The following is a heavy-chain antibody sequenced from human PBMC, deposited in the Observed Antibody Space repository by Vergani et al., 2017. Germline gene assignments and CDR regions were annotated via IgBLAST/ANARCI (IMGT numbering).Heavy chain of an antibody. J-gene: IGHJ3*02. D-gene: IGHD6-19*01. V-gene: IGHV3-23*01. CDR2: ISGSGGST. Sequence: EVQLLVSGGGLVQPGGSLRLSCAASVFTFSSYAMSWVRQAPGKGLEWVSAISGSGGSTYYADSVKGRFTISRDNSKNTLYLQMNSLRAEDTAVYYCAKVGRSEVAGTFGAVDIWGQGTMVTVSS. CDR3: AKVGRSEVAGTFGAVDI. CDR1: VFTFSSYA.